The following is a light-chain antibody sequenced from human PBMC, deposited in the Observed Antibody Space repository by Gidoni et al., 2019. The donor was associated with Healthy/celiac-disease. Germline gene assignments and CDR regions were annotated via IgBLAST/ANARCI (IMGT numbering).Light chain of an antibody. J-gene: IGKJ1*01. V-gene: IGKV4-1*01. Sequence: GSLGERATINCKSSQSILYSSNNKNYLAWYQQQPGHTPKLLIYWASTRESGVPDRFSGSGSGTDFTLTISSLQAEDVAVYYCQQYYSTPWTFGQGTKVEIK. CDR2: WAS. CDR1: QSILYSSNNKNY. CDR3: QQYYSTPWT.